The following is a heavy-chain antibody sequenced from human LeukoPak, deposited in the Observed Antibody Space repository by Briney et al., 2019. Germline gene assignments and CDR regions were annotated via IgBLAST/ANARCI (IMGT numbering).Heavy chain of an antibody. V-gene: IGHV4-4*07. CDR3: TGDNYFGELGYYYMDM. J-gene: IGHJ6*03. CDR2: IYTAGNT. Sequence: PSETLSLTCTVSGDSLSRYSWSWIRQPAGKGLEWIGRIYTAGNTHYNSSLKTRVTMSVDRSKNQLSLMLTSLTAADTAVYYCTGDNYFGELGYYYMDMWGSGTTVTVSS. CDR1: GDSLSRYS. D-gene: IGHD3-10*01.